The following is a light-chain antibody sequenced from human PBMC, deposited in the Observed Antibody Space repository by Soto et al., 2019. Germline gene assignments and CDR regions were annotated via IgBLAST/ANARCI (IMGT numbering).Light chain of an antibody. V-gene: IGLV2-8*01. CDR1: SSDVGGYNC. CDR2: EVS. Sequence: QLVLTQPPSASGSPGQSVTISCTGTSSDVGGYNCVSWYQQHPGKAPKLMIYEVSKRPSGVPDRFSGSKSGNTASLTVSGLQAEDEADYYCSSYAGSNTVLFGGGTKLTVL. J-gene: IGLJ2*01. CDR3: SSYAGSNTVL.